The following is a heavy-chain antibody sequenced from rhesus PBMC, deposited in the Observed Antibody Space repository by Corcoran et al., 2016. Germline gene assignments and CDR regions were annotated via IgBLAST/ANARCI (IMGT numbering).Heavy chain of an antibody. Sequence: QVQLKESGPGLVKPSETLSLTCDVSGGSISSGHAWDWIRQSPGKGREWIVAFYTRSGSTKYNPSLQSRFTFSKDTSKNQLSLTLNSVTSADSALYYCAKYRWPLGGLDSWGQGVVLTVSA. J-gene: IGHJ6*01. CDR2: FYTRSGST. V-gene: IGHV4S7*01. CDR1: GGSISSGHA. CDR3: AKYRWPLGGLDS. D-gene: IGHD1-44*01.